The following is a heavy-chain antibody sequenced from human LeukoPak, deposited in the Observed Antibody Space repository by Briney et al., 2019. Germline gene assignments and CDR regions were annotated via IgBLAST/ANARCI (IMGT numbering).Heavy chain of an antibody. D-gene: IGHD2-15*01. Sequence: TSSETLSLTCVVSGDSISSSKWWTWVRQPPGKGLEWIGEIHHSGSANYNPSLKSRVTISVDKSENQFSLKLTSVTAADTAVYYCATKDVAAAGTPFDYWGQGIPVTVSS. CDR2: IHHSGSA. V-gene: IGHV4/OR15-8*01. J-gene: IGHJ4*02. CDR3: ATKDVAAAGTPFDY. CDR1: GDSISSSKW.